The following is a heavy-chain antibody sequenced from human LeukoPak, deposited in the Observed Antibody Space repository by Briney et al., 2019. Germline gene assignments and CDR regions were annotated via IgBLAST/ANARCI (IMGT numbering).Heavy chain of an antibody. J-gene: IGHJ4*02. Sequence: ESGPTLVKPTHTLTLTCTFSGFSLATSRVGVGWIRQPPGKALEWLALIYWTDNKRYSPSLTSSLTVTKDTSKTQVFLTMTKMDPVETATYYCAHGCGDYDPYFEYGGQGTLVTVSS. V-gene: IGHV2-5*01. D-gene: IGHD4-17*01. CDR3: AHGCGDYDPYFEY. CDR1: GFSLATSRVG. CDR2: IYWTDNK.